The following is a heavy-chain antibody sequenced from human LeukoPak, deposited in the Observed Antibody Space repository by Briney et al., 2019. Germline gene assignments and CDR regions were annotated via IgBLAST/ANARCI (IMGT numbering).Heavy chain of an antibody. D-gene: IGHD2-2*01. CDR1: GFTFSDYY. CDR2: ISGSGGTI. Sequence: GGSLRLSCAAPGFTFSDYYMSWIRQAPGKGLEWVSYISGSGGTIYYADSVKGRFILSRDNAKNSLYLQMNSLGAEDTAVYYCARGGTDCSSTSCFAFDIWGQGTMVTVSS. V-gene: IGHV3-11*04. J-gene: IGHJ3*02. CDR3: ARGGTDCSSTSCFAFDI.